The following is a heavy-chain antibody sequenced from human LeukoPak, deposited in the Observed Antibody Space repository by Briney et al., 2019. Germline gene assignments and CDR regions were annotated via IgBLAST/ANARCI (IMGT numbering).Heavy chain of an antibody. J-gene: IGHJ4*02. CDR1: GFTFSSYA. CDR2: ISGSGGST. V-gene: IGHV3-23*01. CDR3: AKDQVGYGDYLAYFDY. Sequence: GGSLRLSCAASGFTFSSYAMSWVRQAPGKGLEWVSAISGSGGSTYYADSVKGRFTISRDNSKNTLYLQMNSLRAEDTAVYYCAKDQVGYGDYLAYFDYWGQGTLVTVSS. D-gene: IGHD4-17*01.